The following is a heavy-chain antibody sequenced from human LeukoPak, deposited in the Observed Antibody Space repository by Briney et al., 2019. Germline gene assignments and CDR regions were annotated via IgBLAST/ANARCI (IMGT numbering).Heavy chain of an antibody. CDR3: ARGTYYDFWSGPWPFDP. D-gene: IGHD3-3*01. V-gene: IGHV3-74*01. CDR2: INSDGSST. J-gene: IGHJ5*02. Sequence: GGSLRLSCAASGFTFSSYWMHWVRQAPGKGLVWVSRINSDGSSTSYADSVKGRFTISRDNAKNTLYLQMNSLRAEDTAVYYCARGTYYDFWSGPWPFDPRGQGTLVTVSS. CDR1: GFTFSSYW.